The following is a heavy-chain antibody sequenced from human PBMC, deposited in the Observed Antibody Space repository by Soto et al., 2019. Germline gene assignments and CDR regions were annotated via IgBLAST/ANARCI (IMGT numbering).Heavy chain of an antibody. V-gene: IGHV3-15*01. CDR3: TTDYFIPERVAWLYNAFDI. J-gene: IGHJ3*02. CDR1: GFTFSNYA. D-gene: IGHD3-9*01. CDR2: IKSKTDGGTT. Sequence: PGGSLRLTCEASGFTFSNYAMSWVRQAPGKGLEWVGRIKSKTDGGTTDYAAPVKGRFTISRDDSKNTLYLQMNSLKTEDTAVYYCTTDYFIPERVAWLYNAFDIWGQGTMVTVSS.